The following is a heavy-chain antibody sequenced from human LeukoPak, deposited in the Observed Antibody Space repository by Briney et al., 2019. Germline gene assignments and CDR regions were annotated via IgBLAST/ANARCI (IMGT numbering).Heavy chain of an antibody. CDR2: INHSVST. J-gene: IGHJ4*02. CDR3: AAIAVAGTGDFDY. CDR1: GGSFSGYY. Sequence: TSSETLSLTCAVYGGSFSGYYWSWIRQPPGKGLEWIGEINHSVSTNYNPSLKSQVPIQVQTPTNHSSQKLNSVTAADTAVYYCAAIAVAGTGDFDYWGQGTLVTVSS. V-gene: IGHV4-34*01. D-gene: IGHD6-19*01.